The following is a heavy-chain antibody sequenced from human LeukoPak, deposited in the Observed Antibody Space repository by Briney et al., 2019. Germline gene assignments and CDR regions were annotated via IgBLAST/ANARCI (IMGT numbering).Heavy chain of an antibody. Sequence: GGSLRLSCAASGFTFSSYSMHWVRQAPGKGLEWVSCISSSSSYIYYADSVKGRFTISRDNAKNSLYLQMNSLRAEDTAVYYCARVQRGGSYYFDYWGQGTLVTVSS. CDR1: GFTFSSYS. J-gene: IGHJ4*02. CDR2: ISSSSSYI. CDR3: ARVQRGGSYYFDY. D-gene: IGHD1-26*01. V-gene: IGHV3-21*01.